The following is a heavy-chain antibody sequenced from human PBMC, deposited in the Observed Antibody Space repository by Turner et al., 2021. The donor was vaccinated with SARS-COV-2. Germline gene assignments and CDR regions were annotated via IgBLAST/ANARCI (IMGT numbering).Heavy chain of an antibody. J-gene: IGHJ4*02. Sequence: EVQLVEAGGGRVKPGESLRLSCHASGHKFNNYTMTWVRPAPGKGLEWVSSIGSPSSTYYADTVKGRFTISRDNAKNSLFLQLNSLRGEDTAVYYCARGCTNAVCIQYWGQGTLVTVSS. CDR1: GHKFNNYT. D-gene: IGHD2-8*01. CDR3: ARGCTNAVCIQY. CDR2: IGSPSST. V-gene: IGHV3-21*01.